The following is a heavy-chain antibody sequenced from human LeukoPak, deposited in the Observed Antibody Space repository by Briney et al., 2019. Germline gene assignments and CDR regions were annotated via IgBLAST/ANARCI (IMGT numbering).Heavy chain of an antibody. CDR3: AKGGVGARDAFDI. Sequence: PGGSLRLSCAASGFTFDDYAMHWVRQAPGKGLEWVSGISWNSGSIGYADPVKGRFTISRDNAKNSLYLQMNSLRAEDTALYYCAKGGVGARDAFDIWGQGTMVTVSS. CDR1: GFTFDDYA. D-gene: IGHD1-26*01. J-gene: IGHJ3*02. CDR2: ISWNSGSI. V-gene: IGHV3-9*01.